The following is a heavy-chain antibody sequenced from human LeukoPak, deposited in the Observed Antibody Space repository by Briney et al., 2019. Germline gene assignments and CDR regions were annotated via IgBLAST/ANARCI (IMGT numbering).Heavy chain of an antibody. CDR2: ISGSGGST. Sequence: GGPRRLSCEAPGFPFSSYAMGGVPRAPGRGLEWVSAISGSGGSTYYADSVKGRFTISRDNSKNTLYLQMNSLRAEDTAVYYCAKSPGVDDAFDIWGQGTMVTVSS. J-gene: IGHJ3*02. V-gene: IGHV3-23*01. CDR1: GFPFSSYA. D-gene: IGHD2-21*01. CDR3: AKSPGVDDAFDI.